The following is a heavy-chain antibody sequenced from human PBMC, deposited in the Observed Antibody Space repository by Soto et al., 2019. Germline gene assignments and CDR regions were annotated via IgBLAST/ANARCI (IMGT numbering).Heavy chain of an antibody. Sequence: GGSLRLSCAASGFTFSDAWMNWVRQAPGKGLEWVGRIKSKTDGGTTDYAAPVKGRFTISRDDSKNTLYLQMNSLKTEDTAVYFCTTFRYSYGNTANYLWDFWGQGTLVTVSS. CDR1: GFTFSDAW. V-gene: IGHV3-15*07. CDR2: IKSKTDGGTT. CDR3: TTFRYSYGNTANYLWDF. J-gene: IGHJ4*02. D-gene: IGHD3-22*01.